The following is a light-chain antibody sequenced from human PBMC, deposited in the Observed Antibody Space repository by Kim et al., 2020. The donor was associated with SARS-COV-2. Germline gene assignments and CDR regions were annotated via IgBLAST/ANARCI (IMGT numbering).Light chain of an antibody. Sequence: ASVGDRGTITCRASQNIGPWLAWYQQKPGKGPKLLIYKASILENGVPSRFSGSGSGTELTLAISSLQPDDFATYYCQQYERYPRTFGQGTKVDIK. CDR1: QNIGPW. J-gene: IGKJ1*01. V-gene: IGKV1-5*03. CDR2: KAS. CDR3: QQYERYPRT.